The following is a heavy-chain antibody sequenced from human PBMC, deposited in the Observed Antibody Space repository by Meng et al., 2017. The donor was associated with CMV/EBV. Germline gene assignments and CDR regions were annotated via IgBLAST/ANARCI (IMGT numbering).Heavy chain of an antibody. CDR1: GYSISSGYY. V-gene: IGHV4-38-2*02. J-gene: IGHJ5*02. CDR2: IYYSGST. D-gene: IGHD3-3*01. Sequence: SETLSLTCTVSGYSISSGYYWGWIRQPPGTGLEWIGYIYYSGSTYYNPSLKSRVTISVDTSKNQFPLKLSSVTAADTAVYYCARAGLNYDFWSGYILGWFDPWGQGTLVTVSS. CDR3: ARAGLNYDFWSGYILGWFDP.